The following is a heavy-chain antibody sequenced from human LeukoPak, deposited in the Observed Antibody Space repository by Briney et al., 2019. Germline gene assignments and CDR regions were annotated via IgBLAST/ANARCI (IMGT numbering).Heavy chain of an antibody. CDR3: ARDIGPHAFDI. CDR2: INWNGGST. V-gene: IGHV3-20*04. Sequence: GGSLRLSCAASEYTFDDYGMGWVSQAPGKWLEWVSGINWNGGSTGYADSVKGRFTISRDNAKNSLYMQMNSLRAEDTALYYCARDIGPHAFDIWGQGTMVTVSS. J-gene: IGHJ3*02. CDR1: EYTFDDYG. D-gene: IGHD1-26*01.